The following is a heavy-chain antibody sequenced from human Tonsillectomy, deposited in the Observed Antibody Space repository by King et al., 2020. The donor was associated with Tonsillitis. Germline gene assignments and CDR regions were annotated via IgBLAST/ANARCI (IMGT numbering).Heavy chain of an antibody. CDR3: AKDIGYSYGFPDY. CDR1: GFPFDDYA. V-gene: IGHV3-9*01. D-gene: IGHD5-18*01. CDR2: ISWNSGSI. J-gene: IGHJ4*02. Sequence: QLVESGGGLVQPGRSLRLSCAASGFPFDDYAMHWVRQAPGKGLEWVSGISWNSGSIGYTDSVKGRFTVSRDNAENSLYLQMNSLRAEDTALYYCAKDIGYSYGFPDYWGQGTLVTVSS.